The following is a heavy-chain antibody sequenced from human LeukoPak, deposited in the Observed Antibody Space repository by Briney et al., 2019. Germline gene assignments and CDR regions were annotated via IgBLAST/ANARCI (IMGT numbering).Heavy chain of an antibody. CDR1: GFTFSSYG. Sequence: GGSLRLSCAASGFTFSSYGMHWVRQATGKGLEWVSAIGTAGDTYYPGSVKGRFTISRENAKNSLYLQMNSLRAGDTAVYYCARATTIAAAGTLFDYWGQGTLVTVSS. J-gene: IGHJ4*02. V-gene: IGHV3-13*01. CDR3: ARATTIAAAGTLFDY. D-gene: IGHD6-13*01. CDR2: IGTAGDT.